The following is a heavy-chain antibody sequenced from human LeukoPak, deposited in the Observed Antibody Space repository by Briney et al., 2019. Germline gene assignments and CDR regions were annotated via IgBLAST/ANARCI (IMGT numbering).Heavy chain of an antibody. D-gene: IGHD5-12*01. J-gene: IGHJ4*02. Sequence: ASVKVSCKASGYTFTSYYMHWVRQAPRQGLEWMGIINPSGGSTSYAQKFQGRVTMTRDTSTSTVYMELSSLRSEDTAVYYCASLRGAYGSGDCFDYWGQGTLVTVSS. V-gene: IGHV1-46*01. CDR1: GYTFTSYY. CDR2: INPSGGST. CDR3: ASLRGAYGSGDCFDY.